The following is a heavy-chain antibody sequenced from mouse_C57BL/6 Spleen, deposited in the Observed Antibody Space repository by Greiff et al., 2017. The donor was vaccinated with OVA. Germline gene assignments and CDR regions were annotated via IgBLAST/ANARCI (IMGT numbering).Heavy chain of an antibody. J-gene: IGHJ2*01. Sequence: EVQVVESGGGLVKPGGSLKLSCAASGFTFSSYAMSWVRQTPEKRLEWVATISDGGSYTYYPDNVKGRFTISRDNAKNNLYLQMSHLKSEDTAMYYCARESTGTYYFDYWGQGTTLTVSS. D-gene: IGHD4-1*02. CDR1: GFTFSSYA. V-gene: IGHV5-4*01. CDR2: ISDGGSYT. CDR3: ARESTGTYYFDY.